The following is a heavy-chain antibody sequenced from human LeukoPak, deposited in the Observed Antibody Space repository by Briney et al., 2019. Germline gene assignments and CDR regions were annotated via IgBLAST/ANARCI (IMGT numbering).Heavy chain of an antibody. CDR3: ARSVGYCSGGSCYYNDAFDI. CDR2: ISYDGSNK. Sequence: PGRSLRLSCAASGFPFSSYAMHWVRQAPAKGLEWVAVISYDGSNKYYADSVKGRFLISRDNSKNALYLQMNSLRAEDTAVYYCARSVGYCSGGSCYYNDAFDIWGQGTMVTVSS. CDR1: GFPFSSYA. D-gene: IGHD2-15*01. J-gene: IGHJ3*02. V-gene: IGHV3-30-3*01.